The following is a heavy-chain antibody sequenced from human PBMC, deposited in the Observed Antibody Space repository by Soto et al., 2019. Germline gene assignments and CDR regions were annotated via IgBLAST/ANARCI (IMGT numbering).Heavy chain of an antibody. CDR1: GFTFSSYA. D-gene: IGHD5-18*01. CDR3: ARVESILFTGYSYGLSGPYY. J-gene: IGHJ4*02. CDR2: ISYDGSNK. Sequence: QVQLVESGGGVVQPGRSLRLSCAASGFTFSSYAMHWVRQAPGKGLEWVAVISYDGSNKYYADSVKGRFTISRDNSKNTLYLQMNSLRAEDTAVNYCARVESILFTGYSYGLSGPYYWGQGTLVTVSS. V-gene: IGHV3-30-3*01.